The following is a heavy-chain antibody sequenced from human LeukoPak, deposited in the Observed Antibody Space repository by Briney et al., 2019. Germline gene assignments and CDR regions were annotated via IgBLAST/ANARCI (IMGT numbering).Heavy chain of an antibody. Sequence: SHTLSLTCSVSSRSISLCGYSCPWIRKPPAKGLESIGNSYHSGITYYIPSLKSQVLISVDRSKYQYSLKLRSVTAADKDVYYCARGIYDYGDYERNHVYYFDYWGQGTLVTVSS. CDR1: SRSISLCGYS. CDR3: ARGIYDYGDYERNHVYYFDY. J-gene: IGHJ4*02. D-gene: IGHD4-17*01. CDR2: SYHSGIT. V-gene: IGHV4-30-2*01.